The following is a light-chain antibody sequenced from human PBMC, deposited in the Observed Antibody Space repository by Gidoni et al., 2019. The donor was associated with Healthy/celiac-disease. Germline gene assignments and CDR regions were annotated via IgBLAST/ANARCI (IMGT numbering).Light chain of an antibody. Sequence: HSALTQPPSASGSPGQPVTISCPGTSSDVGGYNYVSWYQQHPGKAPKLMIYEVSKRPSGVPDRFSGSKSGNTASLTVSGLQAEDEADYYCSSYAGSNNYVFGTGTKVTVL. CDR3: SSYAGSNNYV. J-gene: IGLJ1*01. CDR2: EVS. V-gene: IGLV2-8*01. CDR1: SSDVGGYNY.